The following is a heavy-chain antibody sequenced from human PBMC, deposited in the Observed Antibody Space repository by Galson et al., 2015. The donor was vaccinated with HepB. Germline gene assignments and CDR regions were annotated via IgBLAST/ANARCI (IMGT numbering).Heavy chain of an antibody. V-gene: IGHV3-53*01. CDR3: VRAKGKEWYFAL. J-gene: IGHJ2*01. Sequence: SLRLSCAASGFTVTDNYMTWVRQAPGKGLQWVSSIYSGGKTYYADSVKGRFTISRDTSNNMLYLQMNTLRADDTAVYYCVRAKGKEWYFALWGRGTLISVS. CDR2: IYSGGKT. D-gene: IGHD4-23*01. CDR1: GFTVTDNY.